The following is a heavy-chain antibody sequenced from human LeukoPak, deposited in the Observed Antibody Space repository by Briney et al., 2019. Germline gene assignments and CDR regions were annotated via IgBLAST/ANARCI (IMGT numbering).Heavy chain of an antibody. CDR3: ARSPNYYDSSGPVDY. V-gene: IGHV5-51*01. CDR1: GYSFTSYW. D-gene: IGHD3-22*01. J-gene: IGHJ4*02. CDR2: IYPGDSDT. Sequence: GESLKISCKGSGYSFTSYWIGWVRQMPGKGLEWMGIIYPGDSDTRYSPSFQGQVTISADKSISTAYLQWSSLKASDTAVYYCARSPNYYDSSGPVDYWGQGTLVTVSS.